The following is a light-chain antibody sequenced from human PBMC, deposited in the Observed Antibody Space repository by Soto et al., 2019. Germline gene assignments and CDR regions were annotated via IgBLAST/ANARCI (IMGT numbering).Light chain of an antibody. J-gene: IGLJ3*02. CDR2: DVS. Sequence: QSALTQPRSVSGSPGQSVTISCTGTSSDVGGYNFVSWYQHHPGKAPKLMIYDVSKRPSGVPDRFSGSKSGNTASLTISGLQAEDEADYYCCSYAGSYTWVFGGGTKLPS. V-gene: IGLV2-11*01. CDR1: SSDVGGYNF. CDR3: CSYAGSYTWV.